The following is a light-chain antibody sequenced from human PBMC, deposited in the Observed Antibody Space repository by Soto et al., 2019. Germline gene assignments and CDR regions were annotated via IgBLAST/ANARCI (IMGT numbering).Light chain of an antibody. V-gene: IGKV1-5*01. CDR1: QTISNW. CDR3: QHYDTDFPV. Sequence: DIQMTQSPSTLSASVGDRVTLTCRASQTISNWLAWYQQKPGKAPRLLIYDASTLQSGVPSRFSGSGSGTEFSLTISSLQPDDIATYYCQHYDTDFPVFGQGTNVEIK. CDR2: DAS. J-gene: IGKJ1*01.